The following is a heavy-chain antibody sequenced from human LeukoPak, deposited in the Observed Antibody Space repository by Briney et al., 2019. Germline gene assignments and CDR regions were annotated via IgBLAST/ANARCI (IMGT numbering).Heavy chain of an antibody. V-gene: IGHV3-21*01. CDR1: GFTFSSYS. CDR2: ISSSSSYI. CDR3: ARVASSSWLQYYFDY. Sequence: GGSLRLSCAASGFTFSSYSMNWVRQAPGKGLEWVSSISSSSSYIYYADSVKGRFTISRDNAKNSLYLQMNSLRAEDTAVYYCARVASSSWLQYYFDYWGQGTPVTVSS. D-gene: IGHD6-13*01. J-gene: IGHJ4*02.